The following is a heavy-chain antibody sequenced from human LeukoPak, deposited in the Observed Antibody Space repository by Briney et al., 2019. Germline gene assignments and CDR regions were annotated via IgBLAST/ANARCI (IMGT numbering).Heavy chain of an antibody. V-gene: IGHV3-30*04. CDR3: ARDSLPLIQGVHAFDI. J-gene: IGHJ3*02. CDR2: ISYDGSNK. CDR1: GFTFSSYA. Sequence: GRSLRLSCAASGFTFSSYAMHWVRQAPGKGLEWVAVISYDGSNKYYADSVKGQFTISRDNSKNTLYLQMNSLRAEDTAVYYCARDSLPLIQGVHAFDIWGQGTMVTVSS. D-gene: IGHD3-16*01.